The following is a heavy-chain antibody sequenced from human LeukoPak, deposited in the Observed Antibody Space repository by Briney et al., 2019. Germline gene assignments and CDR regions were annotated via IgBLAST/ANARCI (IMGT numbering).Heavy chain of an antibody. J-gene: IGHJ4*02. D-gene: IGHD5-12*01. CDR2: IDWDSGTL. Sequence: GGSLRLSCDPSGFGFQIYQMNWVREAPGKGLEWVSSIDWDSGTLYYTASVRGRFATSRDNAVKSLYLQLNSLRPEDTAFYYCARSAVSGSDSYFDSWGRGTLVTVSS. V-gene: IGHV3-48*03. CDR3: ARSAVSGSDSYFDS. CDR1: GFGFQIYQ.